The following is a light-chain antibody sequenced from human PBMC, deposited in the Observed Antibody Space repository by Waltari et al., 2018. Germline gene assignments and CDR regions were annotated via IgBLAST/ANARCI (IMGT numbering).Light chain of an antibody. J-gene: IGLJ2*01. CDR3: SSYAGSSKGV. V-gene: IGLV2-23*02. Sequence: QSALTQPASVSGSPGQSITISCTGTSSDVGNYKRVSWYQQHPGKAPKLMIYAVSKRPSGVSYRFSGSKSGDMASRTISGLQPEDEAEYFCSSYAGSSKGVFGGGTKVTVL. CDR1: SSDVGNYKR. CDR2: AVS.